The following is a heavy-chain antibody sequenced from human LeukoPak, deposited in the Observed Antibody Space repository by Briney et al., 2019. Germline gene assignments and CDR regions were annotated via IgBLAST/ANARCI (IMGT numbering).Heavy chain of an antibody. CDR3: ARFGNENAFDI. J-gene: IGHJ3*02. CDR2: IYYSGST. V-gene: IGHV4-61*05. CDR1: GGSISSSYYY. Sequence: SETLSLTCTVSGGSISSSYYYWGWIRQPPGKGLEWIGYIYYSGSTNYNPSLKSRVTISVDTSKNQFSLKLSSVTAADTAVYYCARFGNENAFDIWGQGTMVTVSS. D-gene: IGHD1-1*01.